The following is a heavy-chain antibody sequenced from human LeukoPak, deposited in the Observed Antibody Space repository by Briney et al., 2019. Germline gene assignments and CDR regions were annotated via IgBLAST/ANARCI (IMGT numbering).Heavy chain of an antibody. D-gene: IGHD4-23*01. CDR1: GGSISSYY. J-gene: IGHJ4*02. Sequence: PSETLSLTCTVSGGSISSYYWSWIRQPPGKGLEWIGYIYHSGSTDYNPSIKSRVTISVDTSKSQFSLKLTSVTAADTAVYYCATLTTVVTAYYFDYWGQGTLVTVSS. CDR3: ATLTTVVTAYYFDY. V-gene: IGHV4-4*09. CDR2: IYHSGST.